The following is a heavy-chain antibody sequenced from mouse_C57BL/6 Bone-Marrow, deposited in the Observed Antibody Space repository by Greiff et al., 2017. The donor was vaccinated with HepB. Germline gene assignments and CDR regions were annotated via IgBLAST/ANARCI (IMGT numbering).Heavy chain of an antibody. D-gene: IGHD2-4*01. CDR3: ARRDDYDEEGHYYAMDY. J-gene: IGHJ4*01. CDR1: GFTFSSYG. V-gene: IGHV5-6*01. Sequence: EVHLVESGGDLVKPGGSLKLSCAASGFTFSSYGMSWVRQTPDKRLEWVATISSGGSYTYYPDSVKGRFTISRDNAKNTLYLQMSSLKSEDTAMYYCARRDDYDEEGHYYAMDYWGQGTSVTVSS. CDR2: ISSGGSYT.